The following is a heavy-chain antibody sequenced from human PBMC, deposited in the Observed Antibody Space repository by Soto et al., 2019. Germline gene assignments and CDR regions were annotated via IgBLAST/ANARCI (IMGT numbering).Heavy chain of an antibody. CDR2: IYYSGST. V-gene: IGHV4-31*03. CDR1: GGSISSSSFH. CDR3: ARYIVQGGWFDP. J-gene: IGHJ5*02. Sequence: SETLSLTCTVSGGSISSSSFHWGWIRQHPGKGLEWIGYIYYSGSTYYNPSLKSRVTISVDTSKNQFSLKLSSVTAADTAVYYCARYIVQGGWFDPWGQGTLVTVSS. D-gene: IGHD2-15*01.